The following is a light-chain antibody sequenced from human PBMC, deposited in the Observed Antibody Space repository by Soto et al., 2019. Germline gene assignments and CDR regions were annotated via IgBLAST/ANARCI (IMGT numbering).Light chain of an antibody. J-gene: IGLJ1*01. CDR1: SSNVGAASD. V-gene: IGLV1-40*01. CDR2: VNN. CDR3: QSYDDTLSGSWV. Sequence: VLTQPPSVSGAPGQRVTISCSGSSSNVGAASDVYWYQQLPGTAPRLLISVNNKRPSGVPDRFSGSKPGTSASLAITGLRPEDEADYYCQSYDDTLSGSWVFGTGTKVTVL.